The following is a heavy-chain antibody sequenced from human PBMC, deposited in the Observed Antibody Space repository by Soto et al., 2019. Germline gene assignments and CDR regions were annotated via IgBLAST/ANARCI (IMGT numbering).Heavy chain of an antibody. CDR3: AIALHGLDF. Sequence: LRLSCAASGFTFSSYSMNWVRQAPGQGPERVAYIWKSGGTTYYADSLTGRLTISRHNAKNAPYLQMNSLRDEDTAVYYCAIALHGLDFWGPGTQANVS. J-gene: IGHJ4*02. CDR2: IWKSGGTT. CDR1: GFTFSSYS. V-gene: IGHV3-48*02. D-gene: IGHD2-8*01.